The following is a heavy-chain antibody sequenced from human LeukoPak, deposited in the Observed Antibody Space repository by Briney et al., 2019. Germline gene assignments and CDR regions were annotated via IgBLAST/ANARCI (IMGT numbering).Heavy chain of an antibody. CDR1: GYTFTGYY. CDR2: INPNSGGT. J-gene: IGHJ4*02. Sequence: ASVKVSCKASGYTFTGYYMHWVRQAPGQGVEWMGWINPNSGGTNYAQKFQGWVTMTRDTSISTAYMELSRLRSDDTAVYYCAREWRYYYGSGSYSTFDYWGQGTLVTVSS. D-gene: IGHD3-10*01. V-gene: IGHV1-2*04. CDR3: AREWRYYYGSGSYSTFDY.